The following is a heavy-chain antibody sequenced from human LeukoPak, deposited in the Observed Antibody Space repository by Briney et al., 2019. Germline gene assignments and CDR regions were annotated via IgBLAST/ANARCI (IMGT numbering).Heavy chain of an antibody. D-gene: IGHD3-3*01. V-gene: IGHV4-34*01. Sequence: SETLSLSCAVYGGSFSGYYWSWIRQPPGKGLEWVGESNHSGSTNYNPSLKSRVTISVDTSKNQFSLKLSSVTAADTAVYYCARVSGRFLGEGWFDPWGQGTLVTVSS. CDR3: ARVSGRFLGEGWFDP. CDR1: GGSFSGYY. CDR2: SNHSGST. J-gene: IGHJ5*02.